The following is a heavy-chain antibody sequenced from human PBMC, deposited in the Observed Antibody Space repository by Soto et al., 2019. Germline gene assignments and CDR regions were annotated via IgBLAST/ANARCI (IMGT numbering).Heavy chain of an antibody. CDR2: ISPYNGKT. Sequence: ASVKVSCKASGYTFTTHGISWVRQAPGQGLEWMGWISPYNGKTTYAQKVQGRVTMATDTSTSTAYMELRGLRSDDTAVYYCARVDDYVWGSFRPWGQGTQVTVSS. J-gene: IGHJ4*02. CDR3: ARVDDYVWGSFRP. V-gene: IGHV1-18*04. D-gene: IGHD3-16*02. CDR1: GYTFTTHG.